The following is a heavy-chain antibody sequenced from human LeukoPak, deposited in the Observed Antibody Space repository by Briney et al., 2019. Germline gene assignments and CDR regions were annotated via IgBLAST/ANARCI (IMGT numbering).Heavy chain of an antibody. CDR1: GFTFSSYW. V-gene: IGHV3-7*03. Sequence: GGSLRLSCAVSGFTFSSYWMSWVHQAPGKGLEWVANIKQEGSEKTYVDSVKGRFTISRDNAQNSLYLQMNSPRAEDTAVYYCARVYSSTSGKNAFDIWGQGTMVAVSS. CDR2: IKQEGSEK. CDR3: ARVYSSTSGKNAFDI. J-gene: IGHJ3*02. D-gene: IGHD6-6*01.